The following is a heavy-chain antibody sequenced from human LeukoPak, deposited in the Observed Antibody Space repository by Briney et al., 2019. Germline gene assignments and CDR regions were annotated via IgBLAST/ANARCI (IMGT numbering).Heavy chain of an antibody. J-gene: IGHJ4*02. CDR1: GFTFSSYS. CDR2: ISNSGSSI. Sequence: PGGSLRLSCAASGFTFSSYSMNWVRQAPGKGLEWVSSISNSGSSIYYADSVKGRFTISRDNAKNTLYLQMNSLRAEDTAVYYCVRDWGDDSSGYWQKYFDTWGQGTLVTVSS. D-gene: IGHD3-22*01. V-gene: IGHV3-21*01. CDR3: VRDWGDDSSGYWQKYFDT.